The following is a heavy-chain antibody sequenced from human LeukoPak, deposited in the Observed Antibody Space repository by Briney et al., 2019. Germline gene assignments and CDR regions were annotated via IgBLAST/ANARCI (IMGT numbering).Heavy chain of an antibody. CDR1: GGSFSGYY. V-gene: IGHV4-34*01. CDR2: INHSGST. J-gene: IGHJ4*02. Sequence: SETLSLTCAVYGGSFSGYYWSWIRQPPGKGLEWIGEINHSGSTNYNPSLKSRVTISVDTSKNQFSLKLSSVTAADTAVYYCARRGGVYYGDFLDYWGQGTLVTVSS. D-gene: IGHD4-17*01. CDR3: ARRGGVYYGDFLDY.